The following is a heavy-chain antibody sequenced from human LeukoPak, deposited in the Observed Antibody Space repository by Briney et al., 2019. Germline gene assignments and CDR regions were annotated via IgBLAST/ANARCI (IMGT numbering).Heavy chain of an antibody. CDR1: GGSFSGYY. Sequence: SETLSLTCAVYGGSFSGYYWSWIRQPPGKGLEWIGEINHSGSTNYNPSLKSRVTISVDTSKNQFSLKLSSVTAADTAVYYCARDHSWGWAWDYWGQGTLVTVSS. V-gene: IGHV4-34*01. CDR3: ARDHSWGWAWDY. CDR2: INHSGST. J-gene: IGHJ4*02. D-gene: IGHD6-19*01.